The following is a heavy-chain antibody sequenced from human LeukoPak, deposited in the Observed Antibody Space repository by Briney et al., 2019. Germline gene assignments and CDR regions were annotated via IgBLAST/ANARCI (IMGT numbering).Heavy chain of an antibody. Sequence: SQTLSLTCTVSGDSISSGGYYWSWIRQPPGKGLEWIGYIYHDGNTYYNPSLKSRVTMSVDRSKNQFSLKLSSVTAADTAVYYCARDSMARIDYWGQGTLVTVSS. CDR1: GDSISSGGYY. V-gene: IGHV4-30-2*01. J-gene: IGHJ4*02. CDR2: IYHDGNT. CDR3: ARDSMARIDY. D-gene: IGHD2-2*01.